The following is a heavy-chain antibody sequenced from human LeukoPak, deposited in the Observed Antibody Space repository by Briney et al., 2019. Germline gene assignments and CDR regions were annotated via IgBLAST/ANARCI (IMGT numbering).Heavy chain of an antibody. V-gene: IGHV3-48*04. D-gene: IGHD3-22*01. CDR2: ISSSSSTI. CDR1: GFTFSSYS. CDR3: ARDGYDSSGYYPHKEYFQH. J-gene: IGHJ1*01. Sequence: PGGSLRLSCAASGFTFSSYSMNWVRQAPGKGLEWVSYISSSSSTIYYADSVKGRFTISRDNAKNSLYLQMNSLRAEDTAVYYCARDGYDSSGYYPHKEYFQHWGQGTLVTVSS.